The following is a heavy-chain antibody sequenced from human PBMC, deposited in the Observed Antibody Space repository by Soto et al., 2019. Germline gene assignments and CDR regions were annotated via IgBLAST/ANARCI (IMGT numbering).Heavy chain of an antibody. Sequence: ASVKVSCKASGYTFTSYGISWVRQAPGQGLEWMGWISAYNGNTNYAQKLQGRVTMTTDTSTSTAYMELRSLRSDDTAVYYCARDLVSSSWYYRGRRNDAFDIWGQGTMVNVSS. J-gene: IGHJ3*02. V-gene: IGHV1-18*04. CDR3: ARDLVSSSWYYRGRRNDAFDI. D-gene: IGHD6-13*01. CDR2: ISAYNGNT. CDR1: GYTFTSYG.